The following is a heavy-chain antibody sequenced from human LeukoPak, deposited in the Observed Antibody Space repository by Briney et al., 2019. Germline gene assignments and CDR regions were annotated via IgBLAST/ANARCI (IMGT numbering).Heavy chain of an antibody. J-gene: IGHJ4*02. V-gene: IGHV3-21*01. CDR1: GFTFSSYS. Sequence: GGSLRLSCAASGFTFSSYSMNRVRQAPGKGLEWVSSISTSSSYIYYADSVKGRFTISRDNAKNSLYLQMNSLRAEDTAVYYCATDRGLVDYWGQGTLVTVSS. CDR2: ISTSSSYI. D-gene: IGHD5-12*01. CDR3: ATDRGLVDY.